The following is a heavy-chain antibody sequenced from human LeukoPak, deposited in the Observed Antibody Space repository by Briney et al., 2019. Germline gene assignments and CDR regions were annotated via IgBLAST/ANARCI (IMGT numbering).Heavy chain of an antibody. CDR3: ARGPYYDYVWGSYRSYFDY. D-gene: IGHD3-16*02. J-gene: IGHJ4*02. CDR1: GGSISSSSYY. V-gene: IGHV4-39*01. Sequence: SETLSFTCTVSGGSISSSSYYWGWIRQPPGKGLEWIGSIYYSGSTYYNPSLKSRVTISVDTSKNQFSLKLSSVTAADTAVYYCARGPYYDYVWGSYRSYFDYWGQGTLVTVSS. CDR2: IYYSGST.